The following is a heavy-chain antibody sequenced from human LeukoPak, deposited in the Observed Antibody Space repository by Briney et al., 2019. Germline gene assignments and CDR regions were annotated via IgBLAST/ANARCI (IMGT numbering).Heavy chain of an antibody. V-gene: IGHV4-61*03. CDR2: IFHSGST. CDR3: ARGDSSASNCFDP. Sequence: SQTLSLTCTVSGGSISSGSYYWNWIRQPPGRGLEWTGCIFHSGSTKYNPSLMSRVTISLDTSKNHFSLKVSSVTAADTAVYYCARGDSSASNCFDPWGQGTLVTVSS. D-gene: IGHD6-19*01. CDR1: GGSISSGSYY. J-gene: IGHJ5*02.